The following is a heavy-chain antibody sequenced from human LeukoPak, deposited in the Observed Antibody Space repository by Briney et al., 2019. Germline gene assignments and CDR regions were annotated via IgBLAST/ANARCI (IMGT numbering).Heavy chain of an antibody. Sequence: ASVKVSCKASGYNFVGYYLHWVRQGPGEGLEWMAWIDPYTGNTHYAQKFQGRITVTRDTSLSTTYMELNWLTSDDTALYYCARKYSASEHWGQGTLVTVSS. CDR3: ARKYSASEH. CDR1: GYNFVGYY. V-gene: IGHV1-2*02. D-gene: IGHD5-12*01. CDR2: IDPYTGNT. J-gene: IGHJ1*01.